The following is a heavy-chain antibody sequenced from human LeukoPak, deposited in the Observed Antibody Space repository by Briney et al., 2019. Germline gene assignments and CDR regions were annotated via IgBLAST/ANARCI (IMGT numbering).Heavy chain of an antibody. Sequence: GASVKVSCKASGYTFTSYDINWVRQATGQGLEWMGWMNPNSGNTGYAQKFQGRVTMTTDTSTSTAYMELRSLRSDDTAVYYCARGYHGSFPDYWGQGTLVTVSS. CDR1: GYTFTSYD. J-gene: IGHJ4*02. CDR3: ARGYHGSFPDY. CDR2: MNPNSGNT. D-gene: IGHD1-26*01. V-gene: IGHV1-8*01.